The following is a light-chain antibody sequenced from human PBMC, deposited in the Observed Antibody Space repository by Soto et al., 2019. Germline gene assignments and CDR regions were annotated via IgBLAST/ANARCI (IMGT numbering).Light chain of an antibody. CDR2: SNN. V-gene: IGLV1-44*01. CDR1: SSNIGSNT. J-gene: IGLJ2*01. Sequence: QSVLTQPPSASGTPGQRVTISCSGSSSNIGSNTVNWYQQLPGTAPKLLIYSNNQRPSGVPDRFSDSKSGTSASLAISGLQSEYEAEYYCVAWDDSLNGPVFGGGTKPTVL. CDR3: VAWDDSLNGPV.